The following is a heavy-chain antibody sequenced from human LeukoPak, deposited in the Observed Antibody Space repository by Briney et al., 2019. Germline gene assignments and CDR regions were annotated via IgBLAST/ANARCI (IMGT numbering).Heavy chain of an antibody. CDR2: IYTSGST. CDR3: ASEHYYGSGSYYSY. J-gene: IGHJ4*02. V-gene: IGHV4-4*07. D-gene: IGHD3-10*01. CDR1: GGSISSYY. Sequence: SETLSLTCTVSGGSISSYYWSWIRQPAGKGLEWIGRIYTSGSTNYNPSLKSRVTMSADTSKNQFSLKLSSVTAADTAVYYCASEHYYGSGSYYSYWGQGTLVTVSS.